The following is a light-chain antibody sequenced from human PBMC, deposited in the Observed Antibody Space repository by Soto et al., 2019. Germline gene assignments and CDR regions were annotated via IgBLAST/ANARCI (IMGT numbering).Light chain of an antibody. J-gene: IGLJ1*01. CDR1: SSDVGGCNY. V-gene: IGLV2-8*01. Sequence: QSALTQPPSASGSPGQSVTISCTGTSSDVGGCNYVSWYQQHPGKAPKLMIYEVSKRPSGVPDRFSGSKSGNTASLTVSGLQADDEADYYCSSYAGINNVFGPGTKLTVL. CDR2: EVS. CDR3: SSYAGINNV.